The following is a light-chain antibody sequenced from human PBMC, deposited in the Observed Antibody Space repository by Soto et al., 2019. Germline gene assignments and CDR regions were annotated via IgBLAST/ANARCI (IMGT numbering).Light chain of an antibody. CDR2: SAS. CDR1: QSLLHSSGYTY. CDR3: MQALQTPPT. J-gene: IGKJ3*01. Sequence: DIVMTQSPLSLPVTPGEPAAISCRSSQSLLHSSGYTYLDWYLQKPGQSPQLLIRSASNRASGVPDRFSGTWSGTDFTLHISRVEAEDVGVYFCMQALQTPPTFGPGTRVDI. V-gene: IGKV2-28*01.